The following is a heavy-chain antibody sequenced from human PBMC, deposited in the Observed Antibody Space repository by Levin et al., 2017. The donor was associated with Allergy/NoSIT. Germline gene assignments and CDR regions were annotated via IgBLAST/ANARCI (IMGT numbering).Heavy chain of an antibody. CDR2: IYPADSDT. CDR3: ARRYCGGGRCYDAFDI. J-gene: IGHJ3*02. Sequence: GESLKISCKGSGYSFTSYWIGWVRQMPGKGLEWMGIIYPADSDTTYSPSFQGQVTISADKSISTAYLQWSSLKASDTAMYFCARRYCGGGRCYDAFDIWGRGTVVTVSS. V-gene: IGHV5-51*01. D-gene: IGHD2-15*01. CDR1: GYSFTSYW.